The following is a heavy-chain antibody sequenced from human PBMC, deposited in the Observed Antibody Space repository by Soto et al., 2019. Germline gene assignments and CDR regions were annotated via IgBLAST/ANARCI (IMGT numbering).Heavy chain of an antibody. V-gene: IGHV4-30-2*01. Sequence: PSETLSLTCAVSGGSISSGGYSWSWIRQPPGKGLEWIGYIYHSGSPYYNPSLKTRVTISVDRPKNQFSLKLSSVTAADTAVYYCARDVEYSSTDNLFDPWGQGTLVTVSS. CDR2: IYHSGSP. J-gene: IGHJ5*02. D-gene: IGHD6-6*01. CDR3: ARDVEYSSTDNLFDP. CDR1: GGSISSGGYS.